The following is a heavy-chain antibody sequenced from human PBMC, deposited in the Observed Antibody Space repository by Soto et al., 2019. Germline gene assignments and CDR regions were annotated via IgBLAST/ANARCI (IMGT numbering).Heavy chain of an antibody. CDR2: ITNSGGGT. CDR3: AKEAAAFGTARFDP. Sequence: EVQLLESGGGLVQPGGSLRLSCAASGFTFSNYAMSWLRQAPGKGLEWVSAITNSGGGTYYADSVKGRFAISRDNSKNTLFLQMSGLRADDTAVYYCAKEAAAFGTARFDPWGQGALVTVSS. V-gene: IGHV3-23*01. J-gene: IGHJ5*02. CDR1: GFTFSNYA. D-gene: IGHD6-13*01.